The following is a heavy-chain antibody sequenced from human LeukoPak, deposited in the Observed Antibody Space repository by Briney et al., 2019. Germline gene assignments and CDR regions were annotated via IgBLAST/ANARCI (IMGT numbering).Heavy chain of an antibody. J-gene: IGHJ3*02. D-gene: IGHD5-18*01. CDR3: GREGTASVPFDI. CDR1: GGSISSSNW. V-gene: IGHV4-4*02. Sequence: PSETLSLTCAVSGGSISSSNWWSWVRQPPGKGLEWIGEIYHSGSTNYNPSLKSRVTISVDKSKNQFSLKLSSVTAADTAVYYCGREGTASVPFDIWGQGTMVTVSS. CDR2: IYHSGST.